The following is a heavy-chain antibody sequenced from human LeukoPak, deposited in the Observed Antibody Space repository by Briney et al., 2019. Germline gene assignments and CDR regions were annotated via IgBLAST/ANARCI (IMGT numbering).Heavy chain of an antibody. Sequence: SGTLSLTCAVSGGSISSSNWWSWVRQPPGKGLEWIGEIYHSGSTNYNPSLKSRVTISVDKSKNQFSLKLSSVTAADTAVYYCARVGYSYGFSPYYYGMDVWGQGTTVTVSS. CDR3: ARVGYSYGFSPYYYGMDV. D-gene: IGHD5-18*01. V-gene: IGHV4-4*02. J-gene: IGHJ6*02. CDR1: GGSISSSNW. CDR2: IYHSGST.